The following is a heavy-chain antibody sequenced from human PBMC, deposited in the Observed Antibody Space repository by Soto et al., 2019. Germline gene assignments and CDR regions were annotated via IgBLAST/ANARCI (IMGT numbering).Heavy chain of an antibody. CDR1: GVTFSAFA. CDR3: AKDPPTENTQLDYGMDV. CDR2: ISARGGST. J-gene: IGHJ6*02. V-gene: IGHV3-23*01. Sequence: WGSVSLSCAPAGVTFSAFAMSWVREAQGKGLDWVSFISARGGSTHSSSSFKGRFTISRYNSKNTLYLQMSSLRADDTAVYYCAKDPPTENTQLDYGMDVWGQGTTGTVS. D-gene: IGHD1-7*01.